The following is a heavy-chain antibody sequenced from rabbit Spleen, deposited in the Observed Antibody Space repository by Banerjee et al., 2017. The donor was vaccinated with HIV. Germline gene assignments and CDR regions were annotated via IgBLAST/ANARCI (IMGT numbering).Heavy chain of an antibody. J-gene: IGHJ4*01. CDR2: IDIGSSGFT. CDR1: GVSFSSSSY. CDR3: ARDLVAVIGWNCSL. Sequence: EQLEESGGDLVKPEGSLTLTCTASGVSFSSSSYMCWVRQAPGMGLEWIACIDIGSSGFTNVATWAKGRFTCSKTTSTTVTVQMTRLTAADTATYFCARDLVAVIGWNCSLGGQGTLVTVS. V-gene: IGHV1S45*01. D-gene: IGHD1-1*01.